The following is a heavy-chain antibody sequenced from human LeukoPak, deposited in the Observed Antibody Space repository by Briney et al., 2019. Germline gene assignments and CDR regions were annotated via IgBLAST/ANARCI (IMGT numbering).Heavy chain of an antibody. CDR3: AITKWGLPRDY. D-gene: IGHD7-27*01. J-gene: IGHJ4*02. CDR2: ISSSSSYI. CDR1: GFTFSSYS. V-gene: IGHV3-21*01. Sequence: KPGGSLRLSCAASGFTFSSYSMNWVRQAPGKGLEWGSSISSSSSYIYYADSVKGRFTISRDNAKYSLYLQMNSLRAEDTAVYYCAITKWGLPRDYWGQGTLVTVSS.